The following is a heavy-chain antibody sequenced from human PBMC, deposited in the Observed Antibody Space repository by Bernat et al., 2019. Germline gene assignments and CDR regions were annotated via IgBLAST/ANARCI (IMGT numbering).Heavy chain of an antibody. J-gene: IGHJ4*02. Sequence: EVQLVESGGGLVQPGRSLRLSCAASGFTFDDYAMQWVRQGPGKGLGWVSGISWNSGSVEYADYVKDRFTISRDNAKNYLYLQMNSLGAEDTALYYCVKGSDSSGPYFDYWGQGTLVTVSS. D-gene: IGHD3-22*01. CDR1: GFTFDDYA. CDR2: ISWNSGSV. V-gene: IGHV3-9*01. CDR3: VKGSDSSGPYFDY.